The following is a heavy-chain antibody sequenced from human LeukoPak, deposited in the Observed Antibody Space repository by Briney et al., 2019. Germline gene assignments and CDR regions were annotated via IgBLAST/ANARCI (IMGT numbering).Heavy chain of an antibody. V-gene: IGHV1-69*05. CDR1: GGTFSSYA. D-gene: IGHD2-15*01. Sequence: SVKVSCKASGGTFSSYAISWVRQAPGQGLEWMGRIIPIFGTANYAQKFQGRVTITTDESTSTAYMELSSLRSEGTAVYYCAMGVVVAATIDYWGQGTLVTVSS. J-gene: IGHJ4*02. CDR3: AMGVVVAATIDY. CDR2: IIPIFGTA.